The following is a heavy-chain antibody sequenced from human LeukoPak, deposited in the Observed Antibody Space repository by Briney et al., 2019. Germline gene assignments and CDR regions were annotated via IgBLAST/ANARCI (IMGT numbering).Heavy chain of an antibody. D-gene: IGHD2-2*01. CDR1: GFTFSSYS. Sequence: GGSLRLSCAASGFTFSSYSMNWVRQAPGKGLEWVSSISSSSSYIYYADSVKGRFTISRDNAKSSLYLQMNSLRAEDTAVYYCAREIGSTPGGYAFDIWGQGTMVTVSS. CDR2: ISSSSSYI. CDR3: AREIGSTPGGYAFDI. J-gene: IGHJ3*02. V-gene: IGHV3-21*01.